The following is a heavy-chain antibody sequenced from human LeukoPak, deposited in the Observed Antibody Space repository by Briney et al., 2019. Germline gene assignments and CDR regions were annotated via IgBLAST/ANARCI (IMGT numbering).Heavy chain of an antibody. CDR2: ISAYNGNT. Sequence: ASVKLSCKASGYTFTSYGISWVRQAPGQGLEWMGWISAYNGNTNYAQKLQGRVTMTTDTSTSTAYMELRSLRSDDTAVYYCARVSTYYDFWSGYQDAFDIWGQGTMVTVSS. D-gene: IGHD3-3*01. J-gene: IGHJ3*02. V-gene: IGHV1-18*01. CDR1: GYTFTSYG. CDR3: ARVSTYYDFWSGYQDAFDI.